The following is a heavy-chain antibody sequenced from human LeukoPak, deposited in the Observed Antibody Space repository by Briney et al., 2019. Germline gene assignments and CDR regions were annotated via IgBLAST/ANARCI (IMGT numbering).Heavy chain of an antibody. Sequence: ASVKVSCKASGYTFTSYDINWVRQATGQGLEWMGWMNPNSGNTGYAQKFQGRVTMTRNTSISTAYMELSSLRSEDTAVYYCARESITMVRGVIYYYYYGMDVWGQGTTVTVSS. J-gene: IGHJ6*02. CDR3: ARESITMVRGVIYYYYYGMDV. CDR1: GYTFTSYD. V-gene: IGHV1-8*01. CDR2: MNPNSGNT. D-gene: IGHD3-10*01.